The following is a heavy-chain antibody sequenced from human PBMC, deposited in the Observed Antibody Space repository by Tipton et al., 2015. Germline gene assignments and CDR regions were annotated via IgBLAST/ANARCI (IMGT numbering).Heavy chain of an antibody. Sequence: TLSLTCNVSGYSLSTGHCWGWVRLSPGKGLEWVANICSSGNAYYNPSLKSRVTMSADASKTHFSLEVNSVTAADTAVYHCVRSSGHSGSGAFDYWGQGVLVIVSS. CDR2: ICSSGNA. CDR3: VRSSGHSGSGAFDY. V-gene: IGHV4-38-2*02. CDR1: GYSLSTGHC. D-gene: IGHD5-12*01. J-gene: IGHJ4*02.